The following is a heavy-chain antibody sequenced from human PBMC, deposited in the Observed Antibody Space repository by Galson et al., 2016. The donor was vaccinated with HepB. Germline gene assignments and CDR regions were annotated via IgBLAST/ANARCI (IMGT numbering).Heavy chain of an antibody. D-gene: IGHD3-10*01. CDR2: ISGSGGST. CDR3: AKGYGYFDY. V-gene: IGHV3-23*01. J-gene: IGHJ4*02. CDR1: GFTLRTYD. Sequence: SLRLSCAASGFTLRTYDVNWVRQAPGKGLEWVSVISGSGGSTYYADSVKGRFTISRDNAKNTLYLQMNSLRAEDTAIYYCAKGYGYFDYWGQGTLVTVSS.